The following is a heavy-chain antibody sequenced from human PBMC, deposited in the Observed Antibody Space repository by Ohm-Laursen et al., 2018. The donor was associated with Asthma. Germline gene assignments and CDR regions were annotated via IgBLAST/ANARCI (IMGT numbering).Heavy chain of an antibody. D-gene: IGHD6-6*01. CDR3: AKVGYSSSYYYYYGMDV. Sequence: SLRLSCAASGFTFSSYGMHWVRQAPGKGLEWVAVISYDGSNKYYADSVKGRFTISRDNSKNTLYLQMSSLRAEDTAVYYCAKVGYSSSYYYYYGMDVWGQGTTVTVSS. J-gene: IGHJ6*02. CDR1: GFTFSSYG. CDR2: ISYDGSNK. V-gene: IGHV3-30*18.